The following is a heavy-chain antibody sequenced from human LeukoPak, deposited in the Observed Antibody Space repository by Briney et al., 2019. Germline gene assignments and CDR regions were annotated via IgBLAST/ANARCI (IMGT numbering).Heavy chain of an antibody. V-gene: IGHV4-31*03. CDR1: GGSISSGGYY. D-gene: IGHD5-18*01. CDR2: IYYSGST. Sequence: PSETLSLSCTVSGGSISSGGYYWTWIRQHPGKGLEWIGYIYYSGSTYYNPSLKSRVTMSVDTSKNQFSLKLTSVTAADTAVYYCATSGRGYNYGHDYSGQGTLVTVSS. J-gene: IGHJ4*02. CDR3: ATSGRGYNYGHDY.